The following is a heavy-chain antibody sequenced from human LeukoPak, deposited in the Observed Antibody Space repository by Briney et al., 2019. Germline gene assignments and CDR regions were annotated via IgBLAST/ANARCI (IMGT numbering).Heavy chain of an antibody. V-gene: IGHV1-2*02. D-gene: IGHD4-17*01. CDR3: AREAFTTVTSATDAFDI. CDR2: INPNSGGT. CDR1: GYTFTSYG. J-gene: IGHJ3*02. Sequence: ASVKVSCKASGYTFTSYGISWVRQAPGQGLEWMGWINPNSGGTNSAQKFQGRVTMTRDTSISTAYMDLNTLRSDDTAVYYCAREAFTTVTSATDAFDIWGQGTMVTVSS.